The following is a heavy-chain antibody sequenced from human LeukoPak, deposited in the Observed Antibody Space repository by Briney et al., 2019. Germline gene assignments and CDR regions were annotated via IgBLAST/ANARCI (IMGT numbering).Heavy chain of an antibody. V-gene: IGHV3-30*04. Sequence: GGSLRLSCAASGFTFSSYAMHWVRQAPGKGLEWVAVISYDGSNKYYADSVKGRFTISRDNAKNSLYLHMNSLRAEDTAVYYCARDYGGSSPFDYWGQGTLVTVSS. J-gene: IGHJ4*02. CDR2: ISYDGSNK. CDR3: ARDYGGSSPFDY. D-gene: IGHD4-23*01. CDR1: GFTFSSYA.